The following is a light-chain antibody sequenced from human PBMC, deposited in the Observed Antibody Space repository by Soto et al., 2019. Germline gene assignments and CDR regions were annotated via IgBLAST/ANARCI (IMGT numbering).Light chain of an antibody. V-gene: IGKV3D-20*02. CDR2: GAS. CDR3: QQRSNWPPT. J-gene: IGKJ4*01. CDR1: QTVSITY. Sequence: VLTQSPGTLSLSPVESATLSCRASQTVSITYLTWYQQKPGQAPRLLIFGASKRATGIPDRFSGSGSGTEFTLTISSLEPEDFAAYYCQQRSNWPPTFGGGTKVDIK.